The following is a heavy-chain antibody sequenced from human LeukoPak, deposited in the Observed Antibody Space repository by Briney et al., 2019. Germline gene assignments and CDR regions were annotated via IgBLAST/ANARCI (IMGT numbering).Heavy chain of an antibody. V-gene: IGHV4-61*02. CDR3: ARSPLGYCSSTSCSPHDAFDI. CDR1: GASINSGGYY. D-gene: IGHD2-2*01. J-gene: IGHJ3*02. Sequence: MASETLSLTCTVSGASINSGGYYWSWIRQPPGKGLEWIGRIYTSGSTNYNPSLKSRVTMSADTSKNQFSLKLSSVTAADTAVYYCARSPLGYCSSTSCSPHDAFDIWGQGTMVTVSS. CDR2: IYTSGST.